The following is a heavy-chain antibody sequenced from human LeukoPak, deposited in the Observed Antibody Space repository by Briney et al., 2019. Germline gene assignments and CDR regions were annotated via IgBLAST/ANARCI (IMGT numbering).Heavy chain of an antibody. CDR3: ARDYYDSSASATFDY. Sequence: GGSLRLSCEASGFTFSTYTVNWVRQAPGKGLEWVSSIASDTNYMKYADSVKGRFSVSRDNAKNSVFLEMKSLRADDTAVYFCARDYYDSSASATFDYWGRGTLVTVSS. V-gene: IGHV3-21*06. CDR1: GFTFSTYT. D-gene: IGHD3-22*01. J-gene: IGHJ4*02. CDR2: IASDTNYM.